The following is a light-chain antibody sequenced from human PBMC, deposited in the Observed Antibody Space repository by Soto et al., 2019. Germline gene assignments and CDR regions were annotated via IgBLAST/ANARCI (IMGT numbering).Light chain of an antibody. V-gene: IGLV2-8*01. CDR2: EVR. CDR3: SSYAGSKNFV. J-gene: IGLJ1*01. Sequence: QSVLTQPPSASGSPGQSVTISCAGSSSDVGAYNYVSWYQQHPGKAPKLIIYEVRNRPAGVPDRFSGSKSGNTASLTVSGLQGEDEADYYCSSYAGSKNFVFGTGTKVTVL. CDR1: SSDVGAYNY.